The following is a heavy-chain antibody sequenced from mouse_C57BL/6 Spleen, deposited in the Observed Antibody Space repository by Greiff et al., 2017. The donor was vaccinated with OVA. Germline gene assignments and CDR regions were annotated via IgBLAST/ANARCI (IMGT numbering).Heavy chain of an antibody. J-gene: IGHJ4*01. D-gene: IGHD2-5*01. Sequence: QVQLQQPGAELVKPGASVKLSCKASGYTFTSYWMHWVKQRPGRGLEWIGRIDPNSGGPKYNEKFKSKATLPVDKPSSTAYMQLSSLTSEDSAVYYCALYSNYVDYYAMDYWGQGTSVTVSS. V-gene: IGHV1-72*01. CDR3: ALYSNYVDYYAMDY. CDR2: IDPNSGGP. CDR1: GYTFTSYW.